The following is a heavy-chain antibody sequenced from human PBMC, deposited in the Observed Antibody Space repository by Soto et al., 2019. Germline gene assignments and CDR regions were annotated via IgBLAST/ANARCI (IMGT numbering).Heavy chain of an antibody. J-gene: IGHJ6*04. CDR1: GFTFSSYA. D-gene: IGHD3-3*01. CDR2: ISGSGEFT. Sequence: GGSLRLSCAASGFTFSSYAMNWVRQAPGKGLEWVSGISGSGEFTYYADSVKGRFTISRDNSKNTLYLQMNSLRAEDTAFYYCAKGIGVLITRHGMDVWGKGTTGTVSS. V-gene: IGHV3-23*01. CDR3: AKGIGVLITRHGMDV.